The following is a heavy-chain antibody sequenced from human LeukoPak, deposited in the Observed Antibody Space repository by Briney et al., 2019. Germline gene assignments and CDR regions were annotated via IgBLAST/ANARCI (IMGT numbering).Heavy chain of an antibody. CDR1: GFTFSSYT. V-gene: IGHV3-21*01. J-gene: IGHJ3*02. Sequence: GGSLRLSCAASGFTFSSYTMKWVRQAPGKGLEWVSLITSSSGYIFYADSVKGRFTISRDNAKNSLYLQMNSLSAEDTAVYYCARAAYGSGVLDAFDMWGQGTMVIVSS. CDR2: ITSSSGYI. D-gene: IGHD3-10*01. CDR3: ARAAYGSGVLDAFDM.